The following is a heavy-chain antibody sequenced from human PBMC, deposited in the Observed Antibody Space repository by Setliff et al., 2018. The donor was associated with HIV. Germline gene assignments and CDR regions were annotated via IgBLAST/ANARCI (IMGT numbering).Heavy chain of an antibody. CDR3: ARPQGSYDSSGYYNY. D-gene: IGHD3-22*01. CDR1: GFTFSRYN. V-gene: IGHV3-30-3*01. Sequence: GGSLRLSCATSGFTFSRYNMHWVRQAPGKGLEWVAVITYDESIQYYADSVKGRFTISRDNSKTTLYLQMNSLRAEDTAVYYCARPQGSYDSSGYYNYWGRGTLVTVSS. J-gene: IGHJ4*02. CDR2: ITYDESIQ.